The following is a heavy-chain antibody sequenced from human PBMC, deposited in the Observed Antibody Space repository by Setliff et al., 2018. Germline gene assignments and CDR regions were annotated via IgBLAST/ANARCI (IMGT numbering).Heavy chain of an antibody. J-gene: IGHJ3*02. CDR2: IYHRGRT. D-gene: IGHD3-3*01. CDR3: ASPRRDDLDSPFDAFDI. Sequence: PSETLSLTCGVSGTSISSGHYWGWIRQPPGKGLEWIATIYHRGRTYYNPSLNSRVTISLDTSKNHFSLKLRSVTAADTAVYYCASPRRDDLDSPFDAFDIWGQGTKVTV. CDR1: GTSISSGHY. V-gene: IGHV4-38-2*01.